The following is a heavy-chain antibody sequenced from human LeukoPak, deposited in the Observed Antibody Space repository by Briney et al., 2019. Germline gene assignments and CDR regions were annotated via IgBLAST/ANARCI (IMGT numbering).Heavy chain of an antibody. V-gene: IGHV1-8*01. D-gene: IGHD2-15*01. J-gene: IGHJ4*02. CDR3: ARGAPGSHCSGGSCPYFDY. CDR2: MSPNSGNT. Sequence: GASVKVSCKASGYTFTSYDINWVRQATGQGLEWMGWMSPNSGNTGYAQKFRGRVTMTRNTSISTASMELSSLTSEDTAVYYCARGAPGSHCSGGSCPYFDYWGQGTLVSVSS. CDR1: GYTFTSYD.